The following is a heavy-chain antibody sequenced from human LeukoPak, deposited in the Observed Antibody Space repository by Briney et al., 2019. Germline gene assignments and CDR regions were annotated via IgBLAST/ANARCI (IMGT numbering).Heavy chain of an antibody. CDR3: ATWPGGWYGEDS. CDR2: IYGGGST. D-gene: IGHD6-19*01. V-gene: IGHV3-53*01. Sequence: GGSLRLSCAAPGFTVSSNFMSWVRQAPGKGLEWVSVIYGGGSTYYADSVKGRFTISRDTSKNMLHLQMNSLRAEDTAVYYCATWPGGWYGEDSWGQGTLVTVSS. J-gene: IGHJ4*02. CDR1: GFTVSSNF.